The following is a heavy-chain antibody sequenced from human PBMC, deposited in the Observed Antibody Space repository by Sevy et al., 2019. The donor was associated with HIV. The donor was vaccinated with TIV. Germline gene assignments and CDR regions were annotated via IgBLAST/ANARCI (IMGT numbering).Heavy chain of an antibody. V-gene: IGHV3-21*01. D-gene: IGHD5-12*01. CDR3: ARAKDGYNKD. Sequence: GGSLRLSCAASGFTFSSYSMYWVRQAPGTGLEWVSSISSSSSYIYYADSVKGRFTISRDNAKNSLYLQMNSLRAEDTAVYYCARAKDGYNKDWGQRTLVTVSS. CDR2: ISSSSSYI. CDR1: GFTFSSYS. J-gene: IGHJ4*02.